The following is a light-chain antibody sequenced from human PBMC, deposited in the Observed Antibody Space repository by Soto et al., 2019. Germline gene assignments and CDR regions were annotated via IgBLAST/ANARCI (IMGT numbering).Light chain of an antibody. Sequence: EIVMTQSPATLSVSPGERATLSCRASQSVSSNLAWYQQKPGQAPRLLIYGASTRATGIPARFSGSGSGTEFTLTISSLQSEDFAVYYCQQYNNWPPKWTFGQGTKMDIK. V-gene: IGKV3-15*01. CDR2: GAS. CDR3: QQYNNWPPKWT. J-gene: IGKJ1*01. CDR1: QSVSSN.